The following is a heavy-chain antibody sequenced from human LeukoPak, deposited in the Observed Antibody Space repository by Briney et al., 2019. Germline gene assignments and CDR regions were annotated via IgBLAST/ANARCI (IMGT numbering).Heavy chain of an antibody. V-gene: IGHV3-53*01. CDR2: IYSGGST. CDR1: GFTVSSNY. Sequence: GGSLRLSCAASGFTVSSNYMSWVRQAPGKGLEWVSVIYSGGSTYYADSVKGRFTISRGNSKNTLYLQVNSLRAEDTAVYYCARDRIAVADYYYYYGMDVWGQGTTVTVSS. D-gene: IGHD6-19*01. CDR3: ARDRIAVADYYYYYGMDV. J-gene: IGHJ6*02.